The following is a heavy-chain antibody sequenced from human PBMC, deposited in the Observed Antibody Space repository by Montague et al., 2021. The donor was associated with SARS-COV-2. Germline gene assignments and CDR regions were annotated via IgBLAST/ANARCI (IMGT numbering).Heavy chain of an antibody. J-gene: IGHJ6*03. CDR3: ARVPYSRLSELHYYYMDV. V-gene: IGHV4-4*07. D-gene: IGHD6-6*01. CDR1: GGSISSYY. CDR2: IYTSGST. Sequence: SETLSLTCTVSGGSISSYYWSWIRQPAGKGLEWIGRIYTSGSTNYNPSLKSRVPMSVDTTKNQFSLKLSSVTAADTAVYYCARVPYSRLSELHYYYMDVWGKGTTVTVSS.